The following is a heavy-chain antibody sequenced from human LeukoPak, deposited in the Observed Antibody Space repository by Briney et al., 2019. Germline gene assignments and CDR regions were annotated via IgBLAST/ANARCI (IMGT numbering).Heavy chain of an antibody. J-gene: IGHJ4*02. Sequence: QTGGSLRPSCAASGFTFSTYAMHWVRQAPGKGLEWVSLISSGGTDEYYADSVKGRFTISRDNSKNTLYLQLNSLRAEDTAVYYCARDSTYYYDSGSSGPHYFDNWGQGTLVTVSS. CDR3: ARDSTYYYDSGSSGPHYFDN. CDR2: ISSGGTDE. V-gene: IGHV3-30*01. D-gene: IGHD3-10*01. CDR1: GFTFSTYA.